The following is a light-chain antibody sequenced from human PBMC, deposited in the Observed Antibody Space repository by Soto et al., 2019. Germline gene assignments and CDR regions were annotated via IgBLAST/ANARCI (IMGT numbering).Light chain of an antibody. CDR3: QVWDSSSDHVV. CDR1: NIGSKS. J-gene: IGLJ2*01. Sequence: SYELTQPPSVSVAPGKTARITCGGNNIGSKSVHWYQQKPGQAPVLVIYSDSDRPSGIPERFSGSNSGNSATLTISRVGAGDEADYYCQVWDSSSDHVVFGGGTKLTVL. V-gene: IGLV3-21*04. CDR2: SDS.